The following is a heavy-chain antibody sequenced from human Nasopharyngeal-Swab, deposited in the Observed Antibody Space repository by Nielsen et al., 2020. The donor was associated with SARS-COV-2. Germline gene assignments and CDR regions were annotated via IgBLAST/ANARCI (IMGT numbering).Heavy chain of an antibody. V-gene: IGHV4-30-4*01. Sequence: SETLSLTCTVSGGSISSGDYYWNWLRQPPGKGLEWIGYISYSGSTYYNPSLKSRITISADTSKNQFSLKLSSVTAADTAVYYCARGLRSSPYYWGQGTLVTVSS. D-gene: IGHD2-21*01. J-gene: IGHJ4*02. CDR2: ISYSGST. CDR3: ARGLRSSPYY. CDR1: GGSISSGDYY.